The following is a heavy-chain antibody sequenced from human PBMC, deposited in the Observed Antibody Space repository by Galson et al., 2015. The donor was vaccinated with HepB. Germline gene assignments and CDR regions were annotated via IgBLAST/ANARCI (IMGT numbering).Heavy chain of an antibody. Sequence: PALVKPTQTLTLTCTFSGFSLSTSGMCVNWIRQPPGKALEWLARIDWDDDKYYSTSLKTRLTISKDTSKRQVVLTMTNMDPVDTATYYCARSGYSEYSGPQISGGGISGMDVWGQGTTVTVSS. D-gene: IGHD5-12*01. CDR1: GFSLSTSGMC. CDR2: IDWDDDK. CDR3: ARSGYSEYSGPQISGGGISGMDV. J-gene: IGHJ6*02. V-gene: IGHV2-70*11.